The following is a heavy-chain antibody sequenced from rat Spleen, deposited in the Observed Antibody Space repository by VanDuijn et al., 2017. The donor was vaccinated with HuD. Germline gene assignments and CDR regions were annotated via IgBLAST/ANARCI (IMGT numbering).Heavy chain of an antibody. CDR3: ARLGGLRNWFAY. CDR1: GFTFSDYN. D-gene: IGHD4-3*01. V-gene: IGHV5-25*01. Sequence: EVQLVESGGGLVQPGRSLKLSCAASGFTFSDYNMAWVRQAPKKGLEWVASISTGGDDTYYRDSVKGRFTISRDDEESTLYLQMDSLRSEDTATYFCARLGGLRNWFAYWGQGTLVTVSS. J-gene: IGHJ3*01. CDR2: ISTGGDDT.